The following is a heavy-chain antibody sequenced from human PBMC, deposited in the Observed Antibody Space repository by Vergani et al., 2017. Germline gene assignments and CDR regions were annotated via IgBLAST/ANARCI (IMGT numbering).Heavy chain of an antibody. CDR3: AKHSTVEWLVKLGWIDP. V-gene: IGHV4-39*01. CDR1: GASIRSSNYY. J-gene: IGHJ5*02. D-gene: IGHD6-19*01. Sequence: QLQLQESGPGLVKPSATLSLTCSVSGASIRSSNYYWCWIRQPPGKGLEWIASIYYSGSTYYNPSLKSRVTISVDTSKNLFSLKLSSVAAADPAGYFCAKHSTVEWLVKLGWIDPWGQGILVTVSS. CDR2: IYYSGST.